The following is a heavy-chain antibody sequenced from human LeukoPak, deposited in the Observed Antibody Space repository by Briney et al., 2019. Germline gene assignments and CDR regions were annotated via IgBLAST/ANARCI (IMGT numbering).Heavy chain of an antibody. Sequence: GASVKLSCKSSGYTFTSYYMHWVRQAPGQGLEWMGIINPSGGSTSYAHKFQGRVTTTRDMSTSTVYMELSSLRSEDTAVYYCARSKATKPSTYYYDSSGYPALDAFDIWGQGTMVTVSS. CDR1: GYTFTSYY. CDR2: INPSGGST. D-gene: IGHD3-22*01. J-gene: IGHJ3*02. V-gene: IGHV1-46*01. CDR3: ARSKATKPSTYYYDSSGYPALDAFDI.